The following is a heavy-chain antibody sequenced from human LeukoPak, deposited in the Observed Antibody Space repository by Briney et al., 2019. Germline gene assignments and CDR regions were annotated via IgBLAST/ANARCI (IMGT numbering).Heavy chain of an antibody. D-gene: IGHD6-13*01. Sequence: SETLSLTCTVSGGSISSYYWSWIRQPPGKGLEWIGYIYYSGSTNYNPSLKSRVTISVDTSKNQFSLKLSSVTAADTAVYYCARLAAAGSYFDYWGQGTLVTVSS. CDR2: IYYSGST. CDR1: GGSISSYY. V-gene: IGHV4-59*08. CDR3: ARLAAAGSYFDY. J-gene: IGHJ4*02.